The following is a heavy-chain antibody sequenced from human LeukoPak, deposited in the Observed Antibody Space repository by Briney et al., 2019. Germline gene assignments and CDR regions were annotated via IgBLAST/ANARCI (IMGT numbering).Heavy chain of an antibody. V-gene: IGHV3-20*04. CDR1: GFMFDDYD. CDR3: ARAFKYSMSGYYFDY. Sequence: GGSLRLSCAASGFMFDDYDMSWVRQAPAKGLEWVSGINWNAGSTAYADSVKGRFTISRDNAKNSLYLQMNSLRAEDTALYYCARAFKYSMSGYYFDYWGQGTLVTVSS. J-gene: IGHJ4*02. D-gene: IGHD2-21*01. CDR2: INWNAGST.